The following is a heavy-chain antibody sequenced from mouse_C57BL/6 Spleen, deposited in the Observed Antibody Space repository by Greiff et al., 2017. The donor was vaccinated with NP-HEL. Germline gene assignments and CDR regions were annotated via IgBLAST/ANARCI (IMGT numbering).Heavy chain of an antibody. J-gene: IGHJ3*01. CDR2: INPYNGDT. CDR1: GYSFTGYF. V-gene: IGHV1-20*01. Sequence: VQLKQSGPELVKPGDSVKISCKASGYSFTGYFMNWVMQSHGKSLEWIGRINPYNGDTFYNQKFKGKATLTVDKSPSTAHMELRSLTSEDSAVYYCARPGYDYDEGVFAYWGQGTLVTVSA. CDR3: ARPGYDYDEGVFAY. D-gene: IGHD2-4*01.